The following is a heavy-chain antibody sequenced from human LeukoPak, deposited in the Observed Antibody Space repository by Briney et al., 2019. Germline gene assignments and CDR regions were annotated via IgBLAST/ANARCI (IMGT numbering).Heavy chain of an antibody. CDR1: GFTFSSYW. CDR3: AREDHSKYEY. D-gene: IGHD4-11*01. J-gene: IGHJ4*02. Sequence: PGGSLRLSCVASGFTFSSYWMAWVRQAPGKGLEWVASIQQNGNEKYYVDSVKGRFTISKDNAKNLLYLQMNSLRAEDTAVYYRAREDHSKYEYWGQGTPVTVSS. CDR2: IQQNGNEK. V-gene: IGHV3-7*01.